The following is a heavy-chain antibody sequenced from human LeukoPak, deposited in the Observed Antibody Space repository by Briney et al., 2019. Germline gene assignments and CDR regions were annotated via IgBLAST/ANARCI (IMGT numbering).Heavy chain of an antibody. J-gene: IGHJ4*02. CDR2: IYYSGST. CDR3: AREGLYDILT. Sequence: SETLSLTCTVSGGSISSYYWSWIRQPPGKGLEWIGYIYYSGSTNYNPSLKSRVTMSVDTSKNRFSLKLSSVTAADTAVYYCAREGLYDILTWGQGTLVTVSS. CDR1: GGSISSYY. D-gene: IGHD3-9*01. V-gene: IGHV4-59*12.